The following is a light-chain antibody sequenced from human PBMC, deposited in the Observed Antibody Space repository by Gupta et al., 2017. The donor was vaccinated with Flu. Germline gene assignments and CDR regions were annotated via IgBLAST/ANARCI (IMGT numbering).Light chain of an antibody. Sequence: DIHLTQSPSVLSASVGDRVTITCRASQAISRYLDWYQQKPGKAPKLLIFAASTLQSGVPSRVSGSGSGTEFTLTISSLQPEDFATYYCQQLNTYPPFTFGQGTQLEIK. J-gene: IGKJ5*01. V-gene: IGKV1-9*01. CDR3: QQLNTYPPFT. CDR2: AAS. CDR1: QAISRY.